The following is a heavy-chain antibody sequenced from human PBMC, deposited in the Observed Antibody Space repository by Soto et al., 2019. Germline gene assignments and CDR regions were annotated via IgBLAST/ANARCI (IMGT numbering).Heavy chain of an antibody. J-gene: IGHJ6*02. D-gene: IGHD6-13*01. CDR2: IYYSGST. V-gene: IGHV4-31*03. CDR3: ARDVISSPYYYYYYGMDV. Sequence: SETLSLTCTVSGGSISSGGYYWSWIRQHPGKGLEWIGYIYYSGSTYYNPSLKSRVTISVDTSKNQFSLKLSSVTAADTAVYYCARDVISSPYYYYYYGMDVWGQGTTVTVSS. CDR1: GGSISSGGYY.